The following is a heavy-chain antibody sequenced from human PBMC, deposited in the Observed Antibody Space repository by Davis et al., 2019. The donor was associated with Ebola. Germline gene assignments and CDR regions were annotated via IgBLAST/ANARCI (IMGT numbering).Heavy chain of an antibody. CDR1: DDSISRHY. Sequence: PSETLSLTCTVSDDSISRHYWNWFRQPPGKGLEWIGFISGSGRTSYNPSLTSRITISADTSKNQFSLNLSSVTAADTAVYFCARFGHGAYWGQGTLVTVSS. D-gene: IGHD3-16*01. J-gene: IGHJ4*02. V-gene: IGHV4-59*11. CDR3: ARFGHGAY. CDR2: ISGSGRT.